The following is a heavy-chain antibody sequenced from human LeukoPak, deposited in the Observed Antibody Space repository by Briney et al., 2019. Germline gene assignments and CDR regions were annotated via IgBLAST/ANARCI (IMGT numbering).Heavy chain of an antibody. CDR2: ISWNSGSI. V-gene: IGHV3-9*01. D-gene: IGHD5-24*01. J-gene: IGHJ4*02. Sequence: GRSLRLSCAASGFTFDDYAMHWVRQAPGKGLEWVSGISWNSGSIGYADSVKGRFTISRDNAKNSLYLQMNSLRAEDTALYYCAKGTLLKMATLTTDFDYWGQGTLVTDSS. CDR1: GFTFDDYA. CDR3: AKGTLLKMATLTTDFDY.